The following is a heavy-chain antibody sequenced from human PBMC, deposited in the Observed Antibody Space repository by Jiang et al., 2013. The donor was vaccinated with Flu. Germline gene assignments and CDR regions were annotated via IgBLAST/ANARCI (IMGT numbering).Heavy chain of an antibody. D-gene: IGHD5-24*01. CDR1: TNYY. CDR3: ARDMDGVSGVSRY. CDR2: INPSGGGT. V-gene: IGHV1-46*01. J-gene: IGHJ4*02. Sequence: TNYYMHWVRQAPGQGLEWMGIINPSGGGTSYAQNFQGRVTMTRDTSTTTVYMELSSLRSEDTAVYYCARDMDGVSGVSRYWGQGTLVTVSS.